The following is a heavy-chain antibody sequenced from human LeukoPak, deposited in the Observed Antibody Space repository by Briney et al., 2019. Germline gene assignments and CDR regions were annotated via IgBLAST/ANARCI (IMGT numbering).Heavy chain of an antibody. CDR2: ISYDGSNK. D-gene: IGHD6-19*01. Sequence: PGRSLRLSCAASGFTFSSYAMHWVRQAPGKGLEWVAVISYDGSNKYYADSVKGRFTISRDNPKNTLYLQMNSLRAEDTAVYYCARALAVADPFDYWGQGTLVTVSS. CDR3: ARALAVADPFDY. CDR1: GFTFSSYA. V-gene: IGHV3-30-3*01. J-gene: IGHJ4*02.